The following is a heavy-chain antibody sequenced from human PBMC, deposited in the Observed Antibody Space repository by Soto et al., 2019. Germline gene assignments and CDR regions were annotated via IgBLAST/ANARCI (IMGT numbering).Heavy chain of an antibody. J-gene: IGHJ4*02. V-gene: IGHV3-33*01. D-gene: IGHD1-26*01. Sequence: GGSLRLSCAASGFTFSSYGMHWVRQAPGKGLEWVAVIWYDGSNKYYADSVKGRFTISRDNSKNTLYLQMNSLRAEDTAVYYCARSGSYDGYFDYWGQGTLVTVS. CDR3: ARSGSYDGYFDY. CDR2: IWYDGSNK. CDR1: GFTFSSYG.